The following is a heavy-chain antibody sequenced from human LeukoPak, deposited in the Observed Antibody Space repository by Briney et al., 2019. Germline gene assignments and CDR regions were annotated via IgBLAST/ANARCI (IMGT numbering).Heavy chain of an antibody. D-gene: IGHD6-19*01. J-gene: IGHJ4*02. V-gene: IGHV3-30*03. CDR1: GFTFSSYG. CDR2: ISYDGSNK. CDR3: ARDDGRAVAGTPALDY. Sequence: GGSLRLSCAASGFTFSSYGMHWVRQAPGKGLEWVAVISYDGSNKYYADSVKGRFTISRDNSKNTLYLQMNSLRAEDTAVYYCARDDGRAVAGTPALDYWGQGTLVTVSS.